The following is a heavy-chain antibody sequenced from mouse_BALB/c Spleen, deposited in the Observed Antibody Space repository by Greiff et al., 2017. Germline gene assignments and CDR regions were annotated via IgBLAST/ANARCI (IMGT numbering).Heavy chain of an antibody. CDR3: ARQRRDAMDY. CDR2: ISSGGSYT. V-gene: IGHV5-6*01. CDR1: GFTFSSYG. J-gene: IGHJ4*01. Sequence: EVKLVESGGDLVKPGGSLKLSCAASGFTFSSYGMSWVRQTPDKRLEWVATISSGGSYTYYPDSVKGRFTISRDNAKNTLYLQMSSLKSEDTAMYYCARQRRDAMDYWGQGTSVTVSS. D-gene: IGHD3-3*01.